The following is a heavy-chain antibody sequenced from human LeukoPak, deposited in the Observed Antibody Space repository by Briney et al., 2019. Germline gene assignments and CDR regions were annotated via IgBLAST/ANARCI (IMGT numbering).Heavy chain of an antibody. V-gene: IGHV3-9*01. Sequence: GGSLRLSCAASGFTFDDYAMHWVRQAPGKGLEWVSGISWNSGSIGYADSVKGRFTISRDNAKNSLYLQMNSLRAEDTALYYCAKARLFTGSSLVDYWGQGTLVTVSS. CDR3: AKARLFTGSSLVDY. J-gene: IGHJ4*02. CDR1: GFTFDDYA. D-gene: IGHD6-6*01. CDR2: ISWNSGSI.